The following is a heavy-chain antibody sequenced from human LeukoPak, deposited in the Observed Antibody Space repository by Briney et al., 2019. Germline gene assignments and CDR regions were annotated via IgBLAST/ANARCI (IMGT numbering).Heavy chain of an antibody. V-gene: IGHV3-30*04. D-gene: IGHD5-24*01. CDR1: GFTFSSYA. CDR2: ISYDGSNK. CDR3: ARAAIC. J-gene: IGHJ4*02. Sequence: GGSLRLSRAASGFTFSSYAMHWVRKAPGKGLEWVAVISYDGSNKYYADSVKGRFTISRDNSKNTLYLQMNSLRAEDMAVYYCARAAICWGQGTLVTVSS.